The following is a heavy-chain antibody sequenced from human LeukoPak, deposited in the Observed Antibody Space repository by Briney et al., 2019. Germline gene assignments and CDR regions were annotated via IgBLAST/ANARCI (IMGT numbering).Heavy chain of an antibody. D-gene: IGHD2-2*01. CDR2: TLYDGSSA. V-gene: IGHV3-30*02. CDR3: ASSVVPAAVLTYYYYYMDV. CDR1: RFAFVTHG. Sequence: GGSLRLSCAASRFAFVTHGMHWVRQAPGKGLEWVASTLYDGSSAYYADSAKGRFTISRDNSKKKMYLQMNSLRAEDTAVYYCASSVVPAAVLTYYYYYMDVWGKGTTVTVSS. J-gene: IGHJ6*03.